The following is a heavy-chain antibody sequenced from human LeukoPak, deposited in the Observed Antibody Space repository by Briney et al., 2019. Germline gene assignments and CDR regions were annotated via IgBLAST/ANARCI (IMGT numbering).Heavy chain of an antibody. Sequence: GGSLRLSCAASGFTFSSYAMHWVRQAPGKGLEWVAVKSYDGSNKYYADSVKGRFTISRDNSKNTLYLQMNSLRAEDTAVYYCARSGGPQYTYYYYYMDVWGKGTTVTVSS. D-gene: IGHD2-2*02. CDR2: KSYDGSNK. CDR1: GFTFSSYA. CDR3: ARSGGPQYTYYYYYMDV. V-gene: IGHV3-30*01. J-gene: IGHJ6*03.